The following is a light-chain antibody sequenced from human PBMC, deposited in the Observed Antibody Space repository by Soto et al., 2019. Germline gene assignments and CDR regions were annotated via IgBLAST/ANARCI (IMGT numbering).Light chain of an antibody. J-gene: IGKJ4*01. Sequence: DIQMTQSPSTLSASVGDIVTITCRASQSISSWLAWYQQKLGKAPKLLIYDASNLETGVPSRFSGSGSGTDFTSTISSLQPEDIATYYCQQSGTFGGGTKVDIK. CDR3: QQSGT. CDR2: DAS. V-gene: IGKV1-5*01. CDR1: QSISSW.